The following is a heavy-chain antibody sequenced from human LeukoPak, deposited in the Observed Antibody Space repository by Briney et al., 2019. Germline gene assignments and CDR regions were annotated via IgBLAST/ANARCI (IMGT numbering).Heavy chain of an antibody. J-gene: IGHJ4*02. CDR1: GFTFSNYA. CDR3: ARAYSGYDYFDY. D-gene: IGHD5-12*01. CDR2: ISGSGGNT. V-gene: IGHV3-23*01. Sequence: PGGSLRLSCAAAGFTFSNYAMTWVRQAPGKGLEWVSTISGSGGNTYYADSVKGRFTISRDNSKNTLDLQMNSLRVEDTAVYYCARAYSGYDYFDYWGQGTLVTVSS.